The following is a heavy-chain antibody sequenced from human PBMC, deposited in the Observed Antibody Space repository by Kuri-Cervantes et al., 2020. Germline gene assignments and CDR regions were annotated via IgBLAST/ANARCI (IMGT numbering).Heavy chain of an antibody. CDR1: GGSISSGDYY. Sequence: SETLSLTCTVSGGSISSGDYYWSWNRQPPGKGLEWIGYNYYSGSTYYTPSLKSRVTISVDTSKNQFSLKLSSVAAADTAVYYCARGGGHYYYGMDVWGQGTTVTVSS. D-gene: IGHD2-15*01. CDR3: ARGGGHYYYGMDV. V-gene: IGHV4-30-4*02. CDR2: NYYSGST. J-gene: IGHJ6*02.